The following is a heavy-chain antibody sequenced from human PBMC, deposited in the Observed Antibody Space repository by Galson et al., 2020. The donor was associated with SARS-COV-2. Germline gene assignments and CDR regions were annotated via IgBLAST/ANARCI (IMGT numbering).Heavy chain of an antibody. J-gene: IGHJ6*02. V-gene: IGHV4-31*03. CDR1: GGSISSGGYY. D-gene: IGHD3-10*01. CDR2: IYYSGST. Sequence: SETLSLTCTVSGGSISSGGYYWSWIRQHPGKGLEWIGYIYYSGSTYYNPSLKSRVTISVDTSKNQFSLKLSSVTAADTAVYYCARDFYHLVRGFYGMDVWGQGTTVTVAS. CDR3: ARDFYHLVRGFYGMDV.